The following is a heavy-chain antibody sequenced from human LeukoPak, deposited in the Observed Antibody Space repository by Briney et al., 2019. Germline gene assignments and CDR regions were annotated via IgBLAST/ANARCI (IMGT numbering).Heavy chain of an antibody. D-gene: IGHD6-19*01. V-gene: IGHV1-18*04. CDR2: TSYNGNT. CDR1: GYTFSNYG. J-gene: IGHJ4*02. CDR3: ARHSGSGWQALGY. Sequence: ASVKVSCKASGYTFSNYGISCVRQAPGLGLEWMGWTSYNGNTNYAQKFQDRVTMTTDTSTTTAYMELRSLESGDTAVYYCARHSGSGWQALGYWGQGTLVTVSS.